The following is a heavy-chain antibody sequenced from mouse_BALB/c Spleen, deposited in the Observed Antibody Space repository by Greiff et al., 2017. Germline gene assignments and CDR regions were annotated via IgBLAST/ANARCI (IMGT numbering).Heavy chain of an antibody. D-gene: IGHD1-1*01. V-gene: IGHV5-17*02. Sequence: EVKVVESGGGLVQPGGSRKLSCAASGFTFSSFGMHWVRQAPEKGLEWVAYISSGSSTIYYADTVKGRFTISRDNPKNTLFLQMTSLRSEDTAMYYCARIGNYYGSSYPFAYWGQGTLVTVSA. CDR3: ARIGNYYGSSYPFAY. CDR1: GFTFSSFG. CDR2: ISSGSSTI. J-gene: IGHJ3*01.